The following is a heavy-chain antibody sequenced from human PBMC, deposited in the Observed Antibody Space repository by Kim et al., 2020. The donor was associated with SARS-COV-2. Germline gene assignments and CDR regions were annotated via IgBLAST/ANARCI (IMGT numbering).Heavy chain of an antibody. J-gene: IGHJ5*02. D-gene: IGHD6-19*01. V-gene: IGHV3-30*07. CDR3: AREGGQWLHSGRFDP. Sequence: DSVKGRFTISRDNSKNTLYLQMNSLRAEDTAVYYCAREGGQWLHSGRFDPWGQGTLVTVSS.